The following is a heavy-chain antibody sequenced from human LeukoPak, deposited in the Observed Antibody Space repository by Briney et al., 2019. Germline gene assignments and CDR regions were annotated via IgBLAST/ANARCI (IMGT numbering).Heavy chain of an antibody. V-gene: IGHV1-8*02. CDR3: ARGRWGDYYYYGMDV. J-gene: IGHJ6*02. CDR1: GYDFKTSG. CDR2: MNPNSGNT. D-gene: IGHD4-23*01. Sequence: ASVKVSCKTSGYDFKTSGISWVRQAPGQGLEWMGWMNPNSGNTGYAQKFQGRVTMTRNTSISTAYMELSSLRSEDTAVYYCARGRWGDYYYYGMDVWGQGTTVTVSS.